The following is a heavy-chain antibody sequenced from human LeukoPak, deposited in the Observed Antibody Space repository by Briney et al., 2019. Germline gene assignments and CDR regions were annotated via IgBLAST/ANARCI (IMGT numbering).Heavy chain of an antibody. Sequence: GGSLRLSCAASGFTFSSYSMNWVRQAPGKGLEWVSSISSSSNYIYYADSVKGRFTISRDNAKNSLYLQMNSLRAEDTAVYYCARDRAFRYYFDYWGQGTLVTVSS. V-gene: IGHV3-21*01. J-gene: IGHJ4*02. D-gene: IGHD3-3*02. CDR2: ISSSSNYI. CDR1: GFTFSSYS. CDR3: ARDRAFRYYFDY.